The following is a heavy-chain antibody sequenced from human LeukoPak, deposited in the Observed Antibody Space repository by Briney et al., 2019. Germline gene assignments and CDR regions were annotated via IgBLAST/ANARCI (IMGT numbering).Heavy chain of an antibody. V-gene: IGHV4-4*07. CDR1: GGSISSYY. CDR3: ARDSSNWRQYDC. Sequence: PSETLSLTCTVSGGSISSYYWSWIRQPAGKGLVWIGRIYTSGSTNYNPSLKSRVTMSVDTSRNQFSLNLSSVTAADTAMYYCARDSSNWRQYDCWGQGTLVTVSS. J-gene: IGHJ4*02. CDR2: IYTSGST. D-gene: IGHD5-24*01.